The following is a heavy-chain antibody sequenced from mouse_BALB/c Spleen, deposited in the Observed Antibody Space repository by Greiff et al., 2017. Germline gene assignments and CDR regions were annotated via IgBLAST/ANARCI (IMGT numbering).Heavy chain of an antibody. Sequence: VQLQQSGPGLVKPSQSLSLTCSVTGYSITSGYYWNWIRQFPGNKLEWMGYISYDGSNNYNPSLKNRISITRDTSKNQFFLKLNSVTTEDTATYYCARDRDWDSAYWGQGTLVTVSA. D-gene: IGHD4-1*01. J-gene: IGHJ3*01. CDR1: GYSITSGYY. CDR2: ISYDGSN. V-gene: IGHV3-6*02. CDR3: ARDRDWDSAY.